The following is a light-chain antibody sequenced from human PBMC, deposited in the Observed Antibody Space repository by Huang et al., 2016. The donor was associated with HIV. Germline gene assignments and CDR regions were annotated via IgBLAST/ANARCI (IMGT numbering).Light chain of an antibody. CDR1: QSVSSSY. Sequence: EIVLTQSPGTLSLSPGERATLSCSASQSVSSSYLAWYQQKPGQAPRLLFYGASSRATGIPDRFSGSGSGTDFTLTISRLEPEDFAVYYCQQYDSSPWTFGQGTKVEIK. CDR2: GAS. V-gene: IGKV3-20*01. CDR3: QQYDSSPWT. J-gene: IGKJ1*01.